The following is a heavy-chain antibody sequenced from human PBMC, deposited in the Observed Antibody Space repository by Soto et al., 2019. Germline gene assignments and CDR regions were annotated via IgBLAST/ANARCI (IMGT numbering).Heavy chain of an antibody. CDR1: GFTFSSFW. Sequence: GGSLRLSXAASGFTFSSFWMDWVRQAPGKGLEWVANINPDGSEKHYVDSVKGRFTISRDNARNSLYLQMRSLTAEDSALYYCSRSLNSWGQGTRVTVSS. CDR2: INPDGSEK. V-gene: IGHV3-7*01. CDR3: SRSLNS. J-gene: IGHJ4*02.